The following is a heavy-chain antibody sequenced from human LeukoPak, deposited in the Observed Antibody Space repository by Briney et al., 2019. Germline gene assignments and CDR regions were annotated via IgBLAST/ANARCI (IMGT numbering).Heavy chain of an antibody. Sequence: GGSLRLSCAASGFTFSSYSMNWVRQAPGKGLEWVSYISSSSSTIYYADSVKGRFTISRDNAKNSLYLQMNSLRAEDTAVYYCARGIYGSGSYYNPISANWGQGTLVTVSS. D-gene: IGHD3-10*01. V-gene: IGHV3-48*04. CDR3: ARGIYGSGSYYNPISAN. J-gene: IGHJ4*02. CDR2: ISSSSSTI. CDR1: GFTFSSYS.